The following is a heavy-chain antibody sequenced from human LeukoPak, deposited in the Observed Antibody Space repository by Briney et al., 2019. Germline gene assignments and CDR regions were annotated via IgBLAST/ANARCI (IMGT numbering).Heavy chain of an antibody. CDR3: ARDGRYSYGGGDGYYYGMDV. V-gene: IGHV4-38-2*02. D-gene: IGHD5-18*01. Sequence: SETLSLTCAVSGYSISSGYQWAWIRQSPGKGLEWIGSIYHSGSAHYNPSLKSRVTISVETSKNQFSLKMYSVTAADTAVYYCARDGRYSYGGGDGYYYGMDVWGQGTTVTVSS. CDR2: IYHSGSA. J-gene: IGHJ6*02. CDR1: GYSISSGYQ.